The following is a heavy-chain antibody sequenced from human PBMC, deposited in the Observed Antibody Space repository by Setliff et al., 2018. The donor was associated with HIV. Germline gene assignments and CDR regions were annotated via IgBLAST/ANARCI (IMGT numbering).Heavy chain of an antibody. CDR1: GGSISSTNYY. CDR3: AKRLTGPFDN. J-gene: IGHJ4*02. Sequence: KPSETLSLTCTVSGGSISSTNYYWGWIRQPPGKGLEWIGEIHHTGRTNYNPSLKNRVTISIDNFKNQFSLNLSSVTAADTAVYYCAKRLTGPFDNWGQGTLVTVSS. CDR2: IHHTGRT. D-gene: IGHD1-1*01. V-gene: IGHV4-39*07.